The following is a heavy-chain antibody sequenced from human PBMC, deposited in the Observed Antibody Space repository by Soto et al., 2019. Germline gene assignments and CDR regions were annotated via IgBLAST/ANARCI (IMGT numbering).Heavy chain of an antibody. CDR3: SSDTFGLRDT. D-gene: IGHD3-3*01. J-gene: IGHJ5*02. V-gene: IGHV3-74*01. CDR2: INPDGTKT. CDR1: GFTFSAYW. Sequence: LRLSCAVSGFTFSAYWMHWVRQTPGKGLVRVSRINPDGTKTNYADSVEGRFTISRDNAKSTLYLQMNSLSAEDTAIYFCSSDTFGLRDTWGQGTLVTVSS.